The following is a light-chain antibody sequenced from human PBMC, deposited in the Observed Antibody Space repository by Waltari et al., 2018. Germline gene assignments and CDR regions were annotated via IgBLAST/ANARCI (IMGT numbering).Light chain of an antibody. CDR2: QDS. J-gene: IGLJ3*02. V-gene: IGLV3-1*01. CDR1: KLGDKY. Sequence: SYELTQPPSVSVSQGQTASITCSGAKLGDKYACWYQQKPGQSPVLVIYQDSKRPSGIPERFSGSNSGNTATLTISGTQAMDEADYYCQAWDSSTASWVFGGGTKLTVL. CDR3: QAWDSSTASWV.